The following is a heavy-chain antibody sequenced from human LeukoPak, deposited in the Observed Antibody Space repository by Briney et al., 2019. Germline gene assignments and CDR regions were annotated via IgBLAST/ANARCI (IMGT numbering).Heavy chain of an antibody. CDR2: ISSSSSYI. J-gene: IGHJ4*02. Sequence: PGGSLRLSCAASGFTFSSYSMNWVRQAPGKGLEWVSSISSSSSYIYYADSVKGRFTISRDNAKNSLYLQMNSLRAEDTAVYYCASGWIQLWKGGFDYWGQGTLVTVSS. V-gene: IGHV3-21*01. CDR1: GFTFSSYS. D-gene: IGHD5-18*01. CDR3: ASGWIQLWKGGFDY.